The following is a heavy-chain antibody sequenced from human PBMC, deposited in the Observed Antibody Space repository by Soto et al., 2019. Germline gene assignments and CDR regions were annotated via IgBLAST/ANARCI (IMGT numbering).Heavy chain of an antibody. D-gene: IGHD1-1*01. J-gene: IGHJ4*02. Sequence: EVQLVASGGGLVPPGGSIRLSCAVSGLTFSTDEMNWVRQAPGKGLEWLAYISYTSTTIKYADSVKGRFAVSRDNSKKSLSLQMNNLRAEDTAVYYCVREGGSLAVDSWGQGTLVTVYS. V-gene: IGHV3-48*03. CDR2: ISYTSTTI. CDR3: VREGGSLAVDS. CDR1: GLTFSTDE.